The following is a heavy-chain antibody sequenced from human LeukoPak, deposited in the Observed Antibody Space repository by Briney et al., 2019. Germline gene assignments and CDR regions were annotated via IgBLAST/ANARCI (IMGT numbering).Heavy chain of an antibody. CDR2: ISAYNGNT. CDR1: GYTFTSYG. D-gene: IGHD4-17*01. CDR3: ARDDYGDYGRGYFDY. Sequence: ASVKVSCEASGYTFTSYGISWVRQAPGQGLEWMGWISAYNGNTNYAQKLQGRVTMTTDTSTSTAYMELRSLRSDDTAVYYCARDDYGDYGRGYFDYWGQGTLVTVSS. V-gene: IGHV1-18*01. J-gene: IGHJ4*02.